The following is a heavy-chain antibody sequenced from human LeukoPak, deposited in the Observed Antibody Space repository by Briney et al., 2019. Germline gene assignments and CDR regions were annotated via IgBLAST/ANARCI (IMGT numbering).Heavy chain of an antibody. CDR1: GYTFTNYS. CDR2: ISAYSGNT. J-gene: IGHJ6*03. D-gene: IGHD6-6*01. V-gene: IGHV1-18*01. CDR3: ASGRYSSSSPHYYDYYMDV. Sequence: APVKVSCKASGYTFTNYSISWVRQAPGQGLEWMGWISAYSGNTHYSHKLQGRVTMTTDTSTSTGYMELRSLRSDDTAVYYCASGRYSSSSPHYYDYYMDVWGKGTTVTVSS.